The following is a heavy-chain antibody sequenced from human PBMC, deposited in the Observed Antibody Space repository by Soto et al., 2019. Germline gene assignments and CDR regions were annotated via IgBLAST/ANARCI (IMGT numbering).Heavy chain of an antibody. D-gene: IGHD3-3*01. J-gene: IGHJ5*02. CDR3: ARERRYDFWSGYGREWFDP. CDR1: GGSFSGYY. V-gene: IGHV4-34*01. Sequence: SETLSLTCAVYGGSFSGYYWSWIRQPPGKGLEWVGEINHSGSTNYNPSLKSRVTISVDTSKNQFSLKLSSVTAADTAVYYCARERRYDFWSGYGREWFDPWGQGTLVTVSS. CDR2: INHSGST.